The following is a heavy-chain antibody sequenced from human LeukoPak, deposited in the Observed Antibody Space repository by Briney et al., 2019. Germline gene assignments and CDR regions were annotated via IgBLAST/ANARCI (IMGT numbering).Heavy chain of an antibody. V-gene: IGHV3-21*01. CDR2: ISSSSSYI. CDR1: GFTFSSYS. Sequence: GGSLRLSCAASGFTFSSYSMNWVRQAPGKGLEWVSSISSSSSYIYYADSVKGRFTISRDNAKNSLHLQMNSLRAEDTAVYYCARLFSSSSLLFDPWGQGTLVTVSS. CDR3: ARLFSSSSLLFDP. D-gene: IGHD6-6*01. J-gene: IGHJ5*02.